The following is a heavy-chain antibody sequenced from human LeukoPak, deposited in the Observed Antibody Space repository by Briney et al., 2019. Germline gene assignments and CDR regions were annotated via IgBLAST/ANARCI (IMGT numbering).Heavy chain of an antibody. J-gene: IGHJ4*02. CDR1: GFTVRSNY. Sequence: PGGSLRLSCAASGFTVRSNYMHWVRQAPGKGLEWVAFIQYDGSYKYYADSVKGRFTISRDNSKNTLYLQMNSLRAEDTAVYYCAKDFCSGGSCYSNSWGQGTLVTVSS. D-gene: IGHD2-15*01. CDR2: IQYDGSYK. CDR3: AKDFCSGGSCYSNS. V-gene: IGHV3-30*02.